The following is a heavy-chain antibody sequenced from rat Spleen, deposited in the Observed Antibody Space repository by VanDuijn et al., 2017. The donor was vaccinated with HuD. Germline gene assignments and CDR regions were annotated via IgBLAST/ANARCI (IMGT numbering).Heavy chain of an antibody. D-gene: IGHD4-3*01. CDR3: TRDFGDY. CDR1: GFSLTSNT. V-gene: IGHV2-1*01. Sequence: QVQLKESGPGLVQPSQTLSLTCTVSGFSLTSNTIQWVRQPPGKGLEWMGGIWGDGSPDYNSALKSRLSISRDTSKSQVFLKMNSLQTDETASYFCTRDFGDYWGQGVMVTVSS. CDR2: IWGDGSP. J-gene: IGHJ2*01.